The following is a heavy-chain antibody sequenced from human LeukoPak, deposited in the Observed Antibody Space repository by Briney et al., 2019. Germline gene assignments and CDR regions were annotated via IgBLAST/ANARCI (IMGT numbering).Heavy chain of an antibody. Sequence: SETLSLTCTVSGGSISSYYWSWIRQPPGKGLEWIGYIYYSGSTNYNPSLKSRVTISVDTSKNQFSLKLSSVTAADTAVYYCARMLVAYCGGDCYGAEYFQHWGQGTLVTVSS. V-gene: IGHV4-59*01. CDR2: IYYSGST. CDR3: ARMLVAYCGGDCYGAEYFQH. CDR1: GGSISSYY. J-gene: IGHJ1*01. D-gene: IGHD2-21*02.